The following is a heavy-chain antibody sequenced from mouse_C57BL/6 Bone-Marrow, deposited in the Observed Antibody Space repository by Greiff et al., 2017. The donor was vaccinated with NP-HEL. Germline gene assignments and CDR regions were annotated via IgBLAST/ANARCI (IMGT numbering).Heavy chain of an antibody. Sequence: QVQLQQPGAELVKPGASVKMSCKASGYTFTSYWITWVKQRPGQGLEWIGDIYPGSGSTNYNEKFKSKATLTVDTSSSTAYMQLSRLTSEDSAVYYCAGYYYGSSHYYAMDYWGQGTSVTVSS. J-gene: IGHJ4*01. D-gene: IGHD1-1*01. CDR2: IYPGSGST. CDR1: GYTFTSYW. V-gene: IGHV1-55*01. CDR3: AGYYYGSSHYYAMDY.